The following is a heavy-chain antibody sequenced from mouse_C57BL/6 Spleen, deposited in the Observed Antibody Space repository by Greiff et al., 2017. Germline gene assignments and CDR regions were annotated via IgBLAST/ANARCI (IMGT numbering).Heavy chain of an antibody. CDR1: GYSITSGYY. Sequence: EVQLQESGPGLVKPSQSLSLTCSVTGYSITSGYYWNWIRQFPGNKLEWMGYISYDGSNNYNPSLKNRISITRDTSKNQFFLKLNSVTTEDTATYYCAREWSNYNYAMDYWGQGTSVTVSS. CDR2: ISYDGSN. J-gene: IGHJ4*01. V-gene: IGHV3-6*01. D-gene: IGHD2-5*01. CDR3: AREWSNYNYAMDY.